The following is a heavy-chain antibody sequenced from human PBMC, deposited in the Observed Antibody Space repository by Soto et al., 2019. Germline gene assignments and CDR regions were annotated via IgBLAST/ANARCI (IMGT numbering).Heavy chain of an antibody. J-gene: IGHJ4*02. CDR2: IYYSGST. CDR1: GGSISSGGYY. Sequence: QVQLQESGPGLVKPSQTLSLTCTVSGGSISSGGYYWSWIRQHPGKGLEWIGYIYYSGSTYYNPSLKSRVTISVDTSNNQFSLKLSSVTAADTAVYYCARGLRAVTLIVSWGQGTLVTVSS. D-gene: IGHD4-17*01. CDR3: ARGLRAVTLIVS. V-gene: IGHV4-31*03.